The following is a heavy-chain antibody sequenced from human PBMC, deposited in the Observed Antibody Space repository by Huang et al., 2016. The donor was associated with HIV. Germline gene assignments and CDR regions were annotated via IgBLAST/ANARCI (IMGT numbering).Heavy chain of an antibody. Sequence: EVQLVQSGAEVTGPGESLKFSCYTSGYTFTSYWIGWVRQMPGKGLEWVWIISPGDSDTRYSPSFQGRVSISADKSFNTAYLHWSSLRASDTAIYYCVRRGFDSNTWIFDSWGQGTLVTVSS. V-gene: IGHV5-51*03. CDR3: VRRGFDSNTWIFDS. D-gene: IGHD3-22*01. CDR1: GYTFTSYW. CDR2: ISPGDSDT. J-gene: IGHJ4*02.